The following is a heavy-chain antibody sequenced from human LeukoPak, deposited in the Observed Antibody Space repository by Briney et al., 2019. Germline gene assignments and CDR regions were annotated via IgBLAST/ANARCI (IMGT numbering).Heavy chain of an antibody. V-gene: IGHV3-30*02. CDR1: GFTFSSYA. J-gene: IGHJ4*02. CDR3: AKDRYGGNNYFDY. CDR2: IRYDGSNK. D-gene: IGHD4-23*01. Sequence: GGSLRLSCAASGFTFSSYAMSWVRPAPGKGLEWVAFIRYDGSNKYYADSVKGRFTISRDNSKNTLYLQMNSLRAEDTAVYYCAKDRYGGNNYFDYWGQGTLVTVSS.